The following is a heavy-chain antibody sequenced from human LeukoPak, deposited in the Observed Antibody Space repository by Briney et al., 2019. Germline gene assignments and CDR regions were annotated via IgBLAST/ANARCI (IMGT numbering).Heavy chain of an antibody. CDR2: ISAYNGNT. CDR1: GYTFTSYG. D-gene: IGHD2-15*01. J-gene: IGHJ6*03. V-gene: IGHV1-18*01. CDR3: ARVPQGGGYCSGGSCYSDYYYYYMDV. Sequence: ASVKVSCKASGYTFTSYGISWVRQAPGQGLEWMGWISAYNGNTNYAQKLQGRVTMTTDTSTSTAYMELRSLRSDDTAVYYRARVPQGGGYCSGGSCYSDYYYYYMDVWGKGTTVTISS.